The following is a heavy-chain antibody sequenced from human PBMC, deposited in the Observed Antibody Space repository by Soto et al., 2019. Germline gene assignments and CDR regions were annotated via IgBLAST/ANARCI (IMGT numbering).Heavy chain of an antibody. V-gene: IGHV3-23*01. CDR1: GLAFSNYA. D-gene: IGHD3-16*01. Sequence: EAQLLESGGGLVQPGGSLRLSCAASGLAFSNYAMTWVRQAPGKGLELVSIITASGYSTYYGGAVKGRFTTSRDNSRSTLYLQMNGLRADDTAVYYCAKGDLLWDPFDFWGQGPLVTVSS. J-gene: IGHJ4*02. CDR3: AKGDLLWDPFDF. CDR2: ITASGYST.